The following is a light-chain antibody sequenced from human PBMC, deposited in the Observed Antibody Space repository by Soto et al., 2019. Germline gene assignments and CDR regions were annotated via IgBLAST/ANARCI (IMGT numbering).Light chain of an antibody. CDR3: QQYGSSPVT. CDR2: DAS. J-gene: IGKJ1*01. CDR1: QSVTTY. Sequence: EIVLTQSPATLSLSPGERATLSCRASQSVTTYLAWYQKKPGQAPRLLIYDASNRATGIPARFSGSGSGTDFNLTISRLETEDFAVYYCQQYGSSPVTFGQGTKLDIK. V-gene: IGKV3-20*01.